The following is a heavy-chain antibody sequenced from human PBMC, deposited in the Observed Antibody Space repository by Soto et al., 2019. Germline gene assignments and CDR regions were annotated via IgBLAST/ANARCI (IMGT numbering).Heavy chain of an antibody. D-gene: IGHD3-10*01. CDR1: GFTFSDYY. CDR2: ISSSGSTI. CDR3: ARVGSGSYWTGRGNLNWFDP. V-gene: IGHV3-11*01. Sequence: GGSLRLSCAASGFTFSDYYMSWIRQAPGKGLEWVSYISSSGSTIYYADSVKGRFTISRDNAKNSLYLQMNSLRAEDTAVYYCARVGSGSYWTGRGNLNWFDPWGQGTLVTVSS. J-gene: IGHJ5*02.